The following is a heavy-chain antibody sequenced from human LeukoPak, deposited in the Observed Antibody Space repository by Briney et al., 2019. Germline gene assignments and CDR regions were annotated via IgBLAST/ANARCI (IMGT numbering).Heavy chain of an antibody. J-gene: IGHJ4*02. CDR3: AKGNILTGYCFDF. Sequence: SETLSLTCAVYGGSITGYYWSWIRQTPGRGLEWVGEIHYTGATSYNPSLKSRATISTDTSKNQFSLRLSSVTAADTAVYYCAKGNILTGYCFDFWGQGALVTVSS. CDR1: GGSITGYY. CDR2: IHYTGAT. D-gene: IGHD3-9*01. V-gene: IGHV4-34*01.